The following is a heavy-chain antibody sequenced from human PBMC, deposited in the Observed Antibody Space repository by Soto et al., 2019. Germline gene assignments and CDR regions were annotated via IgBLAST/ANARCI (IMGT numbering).Heavy chain of an antibody. CDR3: ARGGGAYYYGSGSSRYLDY. D-gene: IGHD3-10*01. CDR2: ISSSSSYI. V-gene: IGHV3-21*01. J-gene: IGHJ4*02. Sequence: GGSLRLSGAASGFTFSSYSMNWVRQAPGKGLEWVSYISSSSSYINYVDSVKGRFTTSGDNAANALYLQMNSLRAEDTAVYYCARGGGAYYYGSGSSRYLDYWGQGTLVTVSS. CDR1: GFTFSSYS.